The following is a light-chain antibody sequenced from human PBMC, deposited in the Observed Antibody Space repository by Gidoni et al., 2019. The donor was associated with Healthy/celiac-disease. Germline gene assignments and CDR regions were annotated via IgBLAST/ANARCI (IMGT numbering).Light chain of an antibody. CDR3: QQRSNWPFT. V-gene: IGKV3-11*01. CDR1: QSVSNY. J-gene: IGKJ4*01. Sequence: IVFTQSPATLSLSPGERATLSCMASQSVSNYLAWYQQKPGQAPRLLIYDASNRETGIPARFSGSGSGTDFTFTISSLEPEDIAVYYCQQRSNWPFTFGGXTKVEIK. CDR2: DAS.